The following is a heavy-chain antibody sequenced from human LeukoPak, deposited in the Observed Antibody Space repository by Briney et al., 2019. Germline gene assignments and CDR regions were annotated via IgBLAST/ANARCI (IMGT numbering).Heavy chain of an antibody. D-gene: IGHD3-22*01. CDR3: ARHLQAYYYDSSAYYSDAFDI. CDR1: GGSISSYY. Sequence: SETLSLTCTVSGGSISSYYWSWIRQPPGKGLEWIGYIYYSGSTNYNPSLKSRVTISVDTSKNQFSLKLSSVTAADTAVYYCARHLQAYYYDSSAYYSDAFDIWGQGTMVTVSS. CDR2: IYYSGST. J-gene: IGHJ3*02. V-gene: IGHV4-59*08.